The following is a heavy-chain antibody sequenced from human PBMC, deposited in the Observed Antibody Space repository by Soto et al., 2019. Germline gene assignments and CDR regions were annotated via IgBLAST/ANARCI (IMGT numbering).Heavy chain of an antibody. J-gene: IGHJ4*02. V-gene: IGHV3-21*01. CDR1: GFTFSSYS. CDR3: ARDSFRYSSSLGY. D-gene: IGHD6-13*01. CDR2: ISSSSSYI. Sequence: EVQLVESGGGLVKPGGSLRLSCAASGFTFSSYSMNWVRQAPGKGLEWVSSISSSSSYIYYADSVKGRFTISRDNAKNSLYLQMNSLRAEDTAVYYCARDSFRYSSSLGYWGQGTLVTVSS.